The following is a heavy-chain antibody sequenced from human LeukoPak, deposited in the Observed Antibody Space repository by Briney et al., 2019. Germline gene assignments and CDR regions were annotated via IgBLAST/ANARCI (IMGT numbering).Heavy chain of an antibody. V-gene: IGHV1-2*02. CDR2: INPNSGGT. Sequence: ASVKVSCKASGYTFTGYYMHWVRQAPGQGLEWMGWINPNSGGTNYAQKFQGRVTMTRDTSINTAYMELSRLRSDDTAVYYCARDPDMSSYGLVGWFEPWGQGTLVTVSS. J-gene: IGHJ5*02. CDR1: GYTFTGYY. CDR3: ARDPDMSSYGLVGWFEP. D-gene: IGHD5-18*01.